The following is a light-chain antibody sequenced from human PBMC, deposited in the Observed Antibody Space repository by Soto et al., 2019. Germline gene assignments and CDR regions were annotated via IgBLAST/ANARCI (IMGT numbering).Light chain of an antibody. V-gene: IGKV3-20*01. CDR3: QQYGSSPFT. CDR2: GAS. Sequence: EIVLTQSPGTLSLSPGERATLSCRASQSVSSSSLAWYQQKPGQAPRLLIYGASSRATGIPDRFSGSGSGTDFTLTFSRLEPEDFAVYYCQQYGSSPFTFGPGTKVDIK. J-gene: IGKJ3*01. CDR1: QSVSSSS.